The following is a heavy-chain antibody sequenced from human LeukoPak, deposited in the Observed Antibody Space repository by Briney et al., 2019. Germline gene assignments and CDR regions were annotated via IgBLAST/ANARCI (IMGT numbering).Heavy chain of an antibody. V-gene: IGHV4-39*07. D-gene: IGHD2-2*01. CDR2: IYYSGST. CDR1: GGSISSSSYY. Sequence: TSETLSLTCTVSGGSISSSSYYWGWIRQPPGKGLEWIGSIYYSGSTYYNPSLKSRVTISEDTSKSQFSLKLSSVTAADTAVYYCARGLYYSSSWGQGTLVTVSS. J-gene: IGHJ4*02. CDR3: ARGLYYSSS.